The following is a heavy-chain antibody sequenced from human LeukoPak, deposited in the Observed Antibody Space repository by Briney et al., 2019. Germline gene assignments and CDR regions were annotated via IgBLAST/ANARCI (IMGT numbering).Heavy chain of an antibody. Sequence: GGSLRLSCAASGFTFSSYNMNWVRQAPGKGLEWVSDTSSSGSTIYFADSVRGRFTISRDNAKNSLYLQMNSLRDEDTAVYYCARLEYYYVSGNYYKLFDYWGQGTLVTVCS. CDR1: GFTFSSYN. CDR2: TSSSGSTI. V-gene: IGHV3-48*02. D-gene: IGHD3-10*01. CDR3: ARLEYYYVSGNYYKLFDY. J-gene: IGHJ4*02.